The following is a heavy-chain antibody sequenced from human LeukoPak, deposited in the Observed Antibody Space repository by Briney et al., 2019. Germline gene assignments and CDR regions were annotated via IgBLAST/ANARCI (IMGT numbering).Heavy chain of an antibody. CDR2: IYYSGST. Sequence: SETLSRTCTVSGGSISSYYWSWIRQPPGKGLEWIGYIYYSGSTNYNPSLKSRVTISVDTSKNQFSLKLSSVTAADTAVYYCARGARYYYGMDVWGQGTTVTVSS. CDR3: ARGARYYYGMDV. J-gene: IGHJ6*02. CDR1: GGSISSYY. V-gene: IGHV4-59*01.